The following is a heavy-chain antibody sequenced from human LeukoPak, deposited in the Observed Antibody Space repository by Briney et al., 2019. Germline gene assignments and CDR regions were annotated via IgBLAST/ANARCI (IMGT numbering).Heavy chain of an antibody. CDR1: GGSVSSYY. J-gene: IGHJ4*02. CDR2: VSYSGNT. Sequence: SETLSLTCTVSGGSVSSYYWSWIRHPPGKRLEWIGYVSYSGNTNYNPSFKSRVTISVDTSKNSFSLNLRSVTAADTAVYYCAKPEVGAIDYWGQGTLVTVSS. V-gene: IGHV4-59*02. CDR3: AKPEVGAIDY. D-gene: IGHD1-26*01.